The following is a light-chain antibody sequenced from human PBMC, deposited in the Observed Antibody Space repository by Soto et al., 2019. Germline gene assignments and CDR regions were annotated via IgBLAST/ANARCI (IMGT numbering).Light chain of an antibody. V-gene: IGLV6-57*04. CDR1: SGSIAINY. J-gene: IGLJ2*01. CDR3: QSYDSSNPVV. CDR2: EDN. Sequence: NFMLTQPHSVSESPGKTVTISCTRSSGSIAINYVQWYQQRPGSAPTTVIDEDNQRPSGVPDRFSGSIDSSSNSASLTISGLKTEDEADYYCQSYDSSNPVVVGGGTKLTVL.